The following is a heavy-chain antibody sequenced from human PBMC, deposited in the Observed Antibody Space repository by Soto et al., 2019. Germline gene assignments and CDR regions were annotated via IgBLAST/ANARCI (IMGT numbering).Heavy chain of an antibody. Sequence: KPSETLSLTCAVSGGSITTAGNYWSWIRQHPGKGLEWIGYIYYSGTTYYNPSLRGRVTISADTSTNQVSLNLSSVTAADTAVYYCARAPWFDTSGYLFDPWGQGTLVTVSS. D-gene: IGHD3-22*01. CDR3: ARAPWFDTSGYLFDP. CDR1: GGSITTAGNY. J-gene: IGHJ5*02. V-gene: IGHV4-31*11. CDR2: IYYSGTT.